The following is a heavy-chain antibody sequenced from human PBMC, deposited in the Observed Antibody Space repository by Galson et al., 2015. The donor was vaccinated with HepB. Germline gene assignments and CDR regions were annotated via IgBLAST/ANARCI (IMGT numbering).Heavy chain of an antibody. CDR1: GFTVSSNY. Sequence: SLRLSCAASGFTVSSNYMSWVRQAPGKGLEWVSVIYSGGSTYYADSVKGRFTISRHNSKNTLYLQMNSLRAEDTAVYYCARDAPGPDYGVEDVWGQGTTVTVSS. D-gene: IGHD4-17*01. J-gene: IGHJ6*02. CDR2: IYSGGST. V-gene: IGHV3-53*04. CDR3: ARDAPGPDYGVEDV.